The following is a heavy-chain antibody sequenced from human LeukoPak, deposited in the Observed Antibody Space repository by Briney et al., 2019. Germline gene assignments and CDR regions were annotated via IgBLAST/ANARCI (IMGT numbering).Heavy chain of an antibody. D-gene: IGHD3-16*02. J-gene: IGHJ4*02. V-gene: IGHV1-2*06. Sequence: GASVKVSCKASGYTFTGYYMHWVRQAPGQGLEWMGRINPNSGGTNYAQKFQGRVTMTRDTSISTAYMELGRLRSDDTAVYYCARAPSYRYNYFDYWGQGTLVTVSS. CDR2: INPNSGGT. CDR3: ARAPSYRYNYFDY. CDR1: GYTFTGYY.